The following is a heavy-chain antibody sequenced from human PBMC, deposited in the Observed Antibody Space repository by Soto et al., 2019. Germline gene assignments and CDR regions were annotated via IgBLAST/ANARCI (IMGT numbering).Heavy chain of an antibody. CDR3: ARDDPPYGVVVTAPYYYYGMDV. J-gene: IGHJ6*02. D-gene: IGHD2-21*02. Sequence: LSLTCAASGFTFSSYSMNWVRQAPGKGLEWVSSISSSSSYIYYADSVKGRFTISRDNAKNSLYLQMNSLRAEDTAVYYCARDDPPYGVVVTAPYYYYGMDVWGQGTTVTVSS. CDR1: GFTFSSYS. CDR2: ISSSSSYI. V-gene: IGHV3-21*01.